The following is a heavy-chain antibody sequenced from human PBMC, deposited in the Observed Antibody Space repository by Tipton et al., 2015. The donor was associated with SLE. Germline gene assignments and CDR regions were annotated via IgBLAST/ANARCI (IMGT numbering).Heavy chain of an antibody. CDR3: ARDDPTGDAFDI. J-gene: IGHJ3*02. CDR1: GGSISSYY. D-gene: IGHD4-17*01. V-gene: IGHV4-59*01. Sequence: TLSLTCTVSGGSISSYYWSWIRQPAGKGLEWIGYIYYSGSTNYNPSLKSRVTISVDTSKNQFSLKLSSVTAADTAVYYCARDDPTGDAFDIWGQGTMVTVSS. CDR2: IYYSGST.